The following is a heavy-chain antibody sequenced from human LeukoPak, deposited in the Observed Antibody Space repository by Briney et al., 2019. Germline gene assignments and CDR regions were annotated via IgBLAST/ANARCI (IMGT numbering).Heavy chain of an antibody. J-gene: IGHJ4*02. D-gene: IGHD6-6*01. V-gene: IGHV3-23*01. Sequence: PGGSLRLSCAASGFTSSIDAMSWVRHAPGKWREWVSAISGSGGSTSYADSVKGRFTICRDNYKNTLYLQMNSLRAEDTAVYYCAKVVAAHYYFDYWGQGTLVTVPS. CDR3: AKVVAAHYYFDY. CDR1: GFTSSIDA. CDR2: ISGSGGST.